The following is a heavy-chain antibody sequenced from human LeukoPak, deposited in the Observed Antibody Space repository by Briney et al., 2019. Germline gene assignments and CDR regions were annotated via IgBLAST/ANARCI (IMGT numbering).Heavy chain of an antibody. J-gene: IGHJ4*02. CDR2: ISYDGSNK. CDR1: GFTFSSYA. D-gene: IGHD1-26*01. CDR3: ARDRGSYPDY. Sequence: GRSLRLSCAASGFTFSSYAMHWVRQAPGKGLEWVAVISYDGSNKYYADSVKGRFTISRDNSKNTLYLQMNSLRAEDTVVYYCARDRGSYPDYWGQGTLVTVSS. V-gene: IGHV3-30*04.